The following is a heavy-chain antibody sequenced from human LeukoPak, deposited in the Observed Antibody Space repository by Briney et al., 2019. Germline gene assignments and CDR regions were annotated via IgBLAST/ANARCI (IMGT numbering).Heavy chain of an antibody. D-gene: IGHD5-24*01. CDR3: ARPTVEMATTDALDI. J-gene: IGHJ3*02. Sequence: GGSLRLSCAASDFTFSSYWMTWVRQAPGKGLEWVANIKQDGSEKFYLDSVKGRFTISRDNATNSLYLQMNSLRAEDTAVYYCARPTVEMATTDALDIWGQGTVVTVSS. V-gene: IGHV3-7*01. CDR1: DFTFSSYW. CDR2: IKQDGSEK.